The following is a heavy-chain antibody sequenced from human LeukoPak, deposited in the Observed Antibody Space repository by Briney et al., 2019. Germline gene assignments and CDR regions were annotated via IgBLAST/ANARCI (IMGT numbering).Heavy chain of an antibody. Sequence: ASVKVSCKASGGTFTSYAITWVRQAPGQGLEWMGRIIPIVGTANYAQKFQGRVTVTTDESARTAYMELSSLRSEDTAVYYCARERPPGDSSSWFLEGYFDIWGQGSLVIVSS. D-gene: IGHD6-13*01. CDR1: GGTFTSYA. CDR3: ARERPPGDSSSWFLEGYFDI. J-gene: IGHJ4*02. CDR2: IIPIVGTA. V-gene: IGHV1-69*05.